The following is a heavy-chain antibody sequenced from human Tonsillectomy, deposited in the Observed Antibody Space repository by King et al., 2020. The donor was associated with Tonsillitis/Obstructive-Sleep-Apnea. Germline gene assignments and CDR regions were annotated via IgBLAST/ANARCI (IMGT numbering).Heavy chain of an antibody. CDR1: GFSLSTSEMG. J-gene: IGHJ5*02. V-gene: IGHV2-5*02. D-gene: IGHD3-16*02. CDR3: AHGHYRWVSYRYWWFDP. CDR2: IYWDDDK. Sequence: ITLKESGPTLMKPTQTLTLTCTFSGFSLSTSEMGVGWIRQPPGKALEWLALIYWDDDKRYSPSLKSRLTITKDTSKNQVVLTMTNMDPVDTATYYCAHGHYRWVSYRYWWFDPWGQGTLVTVSS.